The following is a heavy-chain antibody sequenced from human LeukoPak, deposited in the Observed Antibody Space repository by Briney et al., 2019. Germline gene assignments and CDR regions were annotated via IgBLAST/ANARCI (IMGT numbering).Heavy chain of an antibody. Sequence: SETLSLTCTVSGDSFSSHYWTWLRQSPGKGLEWIGYISYIGTTNYNPSLKSRVTISVDPSKNQFSLKLISVAAADTALYYCARDPTTVTKGFDVWGQGTTATVSS. D-gene: IGHD4-17*01. V-gene: IGHV4-59*11. CDR1: GDSFSSHY. CDR2: ISYIGTT. J-gene: IGHJ3*01. CDR3: ARDPTTVTKGFDV.